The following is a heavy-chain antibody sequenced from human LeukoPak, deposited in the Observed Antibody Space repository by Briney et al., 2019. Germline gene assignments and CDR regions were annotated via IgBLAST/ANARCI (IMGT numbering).Heavy chain of an antibody. J-gene: IGHJ4*02. Sequence: PSETLSLTCTVSGGSISSSSYYWGWIRQPPGKGLEWIGGIYYSGSTYYNPSLKSRVTISVDTSKNQFSLKLSSVTAADTAVYYCARRSSLTPFDYWGQGTLVTVSS. V-gene: IGHV4-39*01. CDR3: ARRSSLTPFDY. CDR1: GGSISSSSYY. D-gene: IGHD4-23*01. CDR2: IYYSGST.